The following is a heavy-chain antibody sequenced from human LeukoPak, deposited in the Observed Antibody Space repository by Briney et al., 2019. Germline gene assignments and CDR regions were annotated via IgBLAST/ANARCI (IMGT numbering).Heavy chain of an antibody. CDR1: VFSLTTAGVG. CDR3: AHYGDYRFLYYIDF. Sequence: SGPTLVKPTRTLTLTYTFSVFSLTTAGVGVGWIRQPPGKALEWLALIYWNDDNRYSPSLRARLTITKDTSKNQVVLTMTKMDPVDTATYYCAHYGDYRFLYYIDFWGQGTLVTVSS. V-gene: IGHV2-5*01. CDR2: IYWNDDN. J-gene: IGHJ4*02. D-gene: IGHD4-17*01.